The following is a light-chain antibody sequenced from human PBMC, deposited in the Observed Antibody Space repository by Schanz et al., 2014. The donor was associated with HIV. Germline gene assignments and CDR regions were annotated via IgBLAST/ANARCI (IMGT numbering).Light chain of an antibody. V-gene: IGLV4-69*01. CDR1: SSHSSYA. CDR2: LNSDGSH. Sequence: QPVLTQSPSASASLGGSVKLTCTLSSSHSSYAIAWHQQQPEKGPRSLMKLNSDGSHSKGDGIPDRFSGSSSGADRYLTISSLQSEDEADYYCQTWDSGIRVFGGGTKVTVL. CDR3: QTWDSGIRV. J-gene: IGLJ3*02.